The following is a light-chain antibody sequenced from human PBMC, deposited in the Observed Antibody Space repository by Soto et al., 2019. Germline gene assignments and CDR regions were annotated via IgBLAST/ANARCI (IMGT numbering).Light chain of an antibody. CDR1: QSISSY. CDR2: AAS. J-gene: IGKJ2*01. Sequence: DIQMTQSPSSLSASVGDRVTITCRASQSISSYLNWYQQKPGKAPKLLIYAASSLQSGVPSRFSGSGSGTGFTRTISSLQPEDFAAYYCQQSYSTPRTFGQGTKLEI. V-gene: IGKV1-39*01. CDR3: QQSYSTPRT.